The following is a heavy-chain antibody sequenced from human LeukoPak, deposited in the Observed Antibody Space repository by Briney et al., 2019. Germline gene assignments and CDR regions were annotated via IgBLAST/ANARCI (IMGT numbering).Heavy chain of an antibody. V-gene: IGHV1-18*01. Sequence: ASVKVSCKASGYTFTSYGISWVRQAPGQGLEWMGWISAYNGNINYAQKLQGRVTMTTDTSTSTAYMELRSLRSDDTAVYYCARVSLYSGSSGVDYWGQGTLVTVSS. J-gene: IGHJ4*02. CDR3: ARVSLYSGSSGVDY. D-gene: IGHD1-26*01. CDR1: GYTFTSYG. CDR2: ISAYNGNI.